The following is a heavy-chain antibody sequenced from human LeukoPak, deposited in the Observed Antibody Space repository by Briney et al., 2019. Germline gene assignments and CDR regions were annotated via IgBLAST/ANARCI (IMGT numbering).Heavy chain of an antibody. CDR1: GGTFSSYA. Sequence: GASVKVSCKASGGTFSSYAISWVRQAPGQGLEWMGWINPNSGGTNYAQKFQGRVTMTRDTSISTAYMELSRLRSDDTAVYYCARDITMVRGVIITLLGWFDPWGQGTLVTVSS. CDR3: ARDITMVRGVIITLLGWFDP. V-gene: IGHV1-2*02. D-gene: IGHD3-10*01. CDR2: INPNSGGT. J-gene: IGHJ5*02.